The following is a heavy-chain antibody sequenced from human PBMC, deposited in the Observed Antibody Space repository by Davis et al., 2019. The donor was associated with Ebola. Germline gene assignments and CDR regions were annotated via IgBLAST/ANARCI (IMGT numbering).Heavy chain of an antibody. CDR1: GYTLSRYG. Sequence: ASVKVSCKASGYTLSRYGVTWVRQAPGQGLEWMGWISPYSGKMDYAQNLQDRVSMTTDTSTNTAYMELRSLRSDDTAIYYCARTHSTGWDLTNWFDPWGQGTLATVSS. D-gene: IGHD6-19*01. CDR3: ARTHSTGWDLTNWFDP. J-gene: IGHJ5*02. V-gene: IGHV1-18*04. CDR2: ISPYSGKM.